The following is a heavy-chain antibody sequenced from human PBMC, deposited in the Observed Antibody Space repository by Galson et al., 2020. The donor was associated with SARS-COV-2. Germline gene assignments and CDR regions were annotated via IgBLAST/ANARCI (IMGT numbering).Heavy chain of an antibody. CDR1: GGTYGTYP. Sequence: KISCKPSGGTYGTYPINWVRQAPGQGLEWMGGIIPIFDTPNYAQRLQGRLTITADKSASTAYMELSNLTSDDSAIYYCARDDMNVAATGGSYWGQGSLVIVSS. D-gene: IGHD6-19*01. J-gene: IGHJ4*02. CDR2: IIPIFDTP. CDR3: ARDDMNVAATGGSY. V-gene: IGHV1-69*06.